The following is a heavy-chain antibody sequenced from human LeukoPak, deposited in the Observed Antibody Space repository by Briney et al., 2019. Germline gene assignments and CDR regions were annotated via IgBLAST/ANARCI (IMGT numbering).Heavy chain of an antibody. CDR3: ARLNFYDRSTYYYFYYFDV. V-gene: IGHV3-23*01. CDR1: GYIFSTYV. J-gene: IGHJ4*02. D-gene: IGHD3-22*01. Sequence: QPGGSLRLSCAASGYIFSTYVMSCARHSPGKGLEWVSGISGSGGNTYYADYVKGRFTVSRDNSKNKVSLQMKCLRDEDTAIYYCARLNFYDRSTYYYFYYFDVWGQGTLVTVSS. CDR2: ISGSGGNT.